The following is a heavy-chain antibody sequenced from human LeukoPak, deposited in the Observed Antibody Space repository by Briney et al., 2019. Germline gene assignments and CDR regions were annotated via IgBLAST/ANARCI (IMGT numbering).Heavy chain of an antibody. CDR1: GYTFTIYG. CDR3: ARGYYYDSSGSTLDY. J-gene: IGHJ4*02. CDR2: IIPIFGTA. Sequence: ASVKVSCKASGYTFTIYGISWVRQAPGQGLEWMGGIIPIFGTANYAQKFQGRVTMTRNTSISTAYMELSSLRSEDTAVYYCARGYYYDSSGSTLDYWGQGTLVTVSS. D-gene: IGHD3-22*01. V-gene: IGHV1-8*02.